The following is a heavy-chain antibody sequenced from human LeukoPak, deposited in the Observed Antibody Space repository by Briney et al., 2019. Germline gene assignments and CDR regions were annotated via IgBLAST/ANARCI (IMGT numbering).Heavy chain of an antibody. V-gene: IGHV3-30*18. CDR1: GFTFSSYG. J-gene: IGHJ6*02. Sequence: PGRSLRLSCAASGFTFSSYGMHWVRQAPGKGLEWGAVISYDGSNKYYADSVKGRFTISRDNSKNTLYLQMNSLRAEDTAVYYCAKAVVPAAKHYYYGMDVWGQGTTVTVSS. CDR3: AKAVVPAAKHYYYGMDV. D-gene: IGHD2-2*01. CDR2: ISYDGSNK.